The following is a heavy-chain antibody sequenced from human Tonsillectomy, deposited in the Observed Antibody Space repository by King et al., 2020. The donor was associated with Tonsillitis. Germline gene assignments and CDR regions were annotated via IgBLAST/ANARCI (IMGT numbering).Heavy chain of an antibody. D-gene: IGHD3-9*01. Sequence: VQLVESGAEMKKPGASVKVSCKASGYTFTSYGISWVRQAPGQGLEWMGCISTDNGNTNYAQKLQGRVTMTTDTSTSTAYMELRSLRSDDTAVYYCARQLYHILTAYFFPYYFDYWGQGTLVTVSS. V-gene: IGHV1-18*04. CDR2: ISTDNGNT. J-gene: IGHJ4*02. CDR3: ARQLYHILTAYFFPYYFDY. CDR1: GYTFTSYG.